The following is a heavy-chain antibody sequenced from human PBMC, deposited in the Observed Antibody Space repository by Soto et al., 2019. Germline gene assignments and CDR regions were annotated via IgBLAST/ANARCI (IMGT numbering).Heavy chain of an antibody. V-gene: IGHV4-31*03. J-gene: IGHJ6*02. CDR3: ARARERDYINHNYYYYGMDV. CDR1: GGSISSGGYY. D-gene: IGHD4-4*01. Sequence: PSETLSLTCTVSGGSISSGGYYWSWIRQHPGKGLEWIGYIYYSGSTYYNPSLKSRVTISVDTSKNQFSLKLSSVTAADTAVYYCARARERDYINHNYYYYGMDVWGQGTTVTVSS. CDR2: IYYSGST.